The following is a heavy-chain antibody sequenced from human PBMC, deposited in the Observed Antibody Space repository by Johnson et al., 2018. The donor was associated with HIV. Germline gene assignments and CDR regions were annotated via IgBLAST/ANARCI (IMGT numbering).Heavy chain of an antibody. CDR2: ISSSGSTI. CDR1: GFTVSSNY. D-gene: IGHD1-7*01. J-gene: IGHJ3*02. V-gene: IGHV3-11*04. Sequence: QVQLVESGGGVVQPGGSLRLSCAASGFTVSSNYMSWVRQAPGKGMEWVSYISSSGSTIYYADSVKGRFTISRDNAKNSLYLQMNSLRAEDTAVYYCARVNWNYDVFEIWGQGTMVTVSS. CDR3: ARVNWNYDVFEI.